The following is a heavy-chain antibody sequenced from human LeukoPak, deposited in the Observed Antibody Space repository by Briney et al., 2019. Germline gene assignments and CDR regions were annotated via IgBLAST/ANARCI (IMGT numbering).Heavy chain of an antibody. CDR2: IYYSGST. Sequence: SETLSLTCAVYGGSFSGYYWSWIRQPPGKGLEWIGSIYYSGSTYYNPSLKSRVTISGDTSKNEFSLKLGSVTAADTAVYYCVRSSAAPEFWGQGTLVTVSS. CDR3: VRSSAAPEF. J-gene: IGHJ4*02. CDR1: GGSFSGYY. V-gene: IGHV4-34*01. D-gene: IGHD2-2*01.